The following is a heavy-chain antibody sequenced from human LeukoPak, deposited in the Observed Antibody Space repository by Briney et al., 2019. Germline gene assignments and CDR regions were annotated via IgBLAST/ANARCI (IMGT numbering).Heavy chain of an antibody. J-gene: IGHJ6*02. D-gene: IGHD3-3*01. CDR3: ATLGDVLRLFPLISLDGMDV. V-gene: IGHV1-69*13. CDR1: GGTFSSYA. Sequence: SVEVSCKASGGTFSSYAISWVRQAPGQGLEWMGGIIPIFGTANYAQKFQGRVTITADESTSTAYMELSSLRSEDTAVYYCATLGDVLRLFPLISLDGMDVWGQGTTVTVSS. CDR2: IIPIFGTA.